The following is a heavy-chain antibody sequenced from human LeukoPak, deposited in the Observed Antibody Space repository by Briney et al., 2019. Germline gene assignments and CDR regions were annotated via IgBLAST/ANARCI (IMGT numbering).Heavy chain of an antibody. CDR1: GYTFTGYY. V-gene: IGHV1-2*02. J-gene: IGHJ4*02. Sequence: ASVKVSCKASGYTFTGYYMHWVRQAPGQGLEWMGWINPNSGGTNFAQKFQGRVTMTRDTSISTAYMELNRLRSDDTAVYYCARDSQWLVLPFDYWGQGTLVTVSS. CDR3: ARDSQWLVLPFDY. CDR2: INPNSGGT. D-gene: IGHD6-19*01.